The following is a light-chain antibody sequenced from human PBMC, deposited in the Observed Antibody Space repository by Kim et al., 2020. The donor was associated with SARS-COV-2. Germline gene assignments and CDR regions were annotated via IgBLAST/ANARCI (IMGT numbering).Light chain of an antibody. Sequence: LSPGERATLSCRASQSVSSSYLAWYQQKPGQAPRLLIYGASSRATGIPDRFSGSGSGTVFTLTISRLEPEDFAVYYCQQYGSSPRTFGQGTKLEI. J-gene: IGKJ2*01. V-gene: IGKV3-20*01. CDR3: QQYGSSPRT. CDR2: GAS. CDR1: QSVSSSY.